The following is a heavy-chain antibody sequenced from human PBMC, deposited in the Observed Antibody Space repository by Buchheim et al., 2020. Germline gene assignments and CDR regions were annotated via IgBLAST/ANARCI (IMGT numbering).Heavy chain of an antibody. CDR3: ARGTGILYYYDSSAYDFDY. CDR1: DGSFSGYY. V-gene: IGHV4-34*02. Sequence: QVQLQQWGAGLLKPSETLSLTCAVYDGSFSGYYWSWIRQPPGKGLEWIGEINHSGSTNYNPSLKSRVTISVDTSKNQFSLKLSSVTAADTAVYYCARGTGILYYYDSSAYDFDYWGQGTL. CDR2: INHSGST. J-gene: IGHJ4*02. D-gene: IGHD3-22*01.